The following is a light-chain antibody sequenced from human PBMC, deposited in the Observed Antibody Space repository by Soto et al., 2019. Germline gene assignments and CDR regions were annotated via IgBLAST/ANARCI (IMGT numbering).Light chain of an antibody. CDR2: GAS. V-gene: IGKV3-20*01. CDR1: QSVSSSY. Sequence: EIVLTQSPGTLSLSPGERATLSCRASQSVSSSYLAWYQQKPGQAPRLLIDGASSRATGVPDRFSGTGFGTDFTLTISRLEPEDFAVFYCQQYGNSPITFGQGTRLEIK. J-gene: IGKJ5*01. CDR3: QQYGNSPIT.